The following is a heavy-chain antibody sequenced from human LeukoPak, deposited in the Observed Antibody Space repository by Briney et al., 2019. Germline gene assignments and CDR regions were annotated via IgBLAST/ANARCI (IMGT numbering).Heavy chain of an antibody. CDR2: IYTSEST. Sequence: SETLSLTCTVSGGSISSSSYYWSWIRQPAGKGLEWIGRIYTSESTNYNPSLKSRVTISVDTSKNQFSLKLSSVTAADTAVYYCARLSDYDFWSDTDTPHARRFDYWGQGTLVTVSS. V-gene: IGHV4-61*02. CDR3: ARLSDYDFWSDTDTPHARRFDY. J-gene: IGHJ4*02. CDR1: GGSISSSSYY. D-gene: IGHD3-3*01.